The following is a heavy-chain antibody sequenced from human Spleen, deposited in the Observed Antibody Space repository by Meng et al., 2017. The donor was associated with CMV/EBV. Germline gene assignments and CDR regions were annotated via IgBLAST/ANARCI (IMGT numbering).Heavy chain of an antibody. V-gene: IGHV3-21*04. CDR2: ISSSSSYI. Sequence: GESLKISCAASGFTFSSYSMNWVRQAPGKGLEWVSSISSSSSYIYYADSVKGRFTISRDNAKNSLYLQMTRLGAEDTAVYYCARAKRDYDFWSGVWYYFDFWGQGMMVTVSS. J-gene: IGHJ4*02. CDR3: ARAKRDYDFWSGVWYYFDF. CDR1: GFTFSSYS. D-gene: IGHD3-3*01.